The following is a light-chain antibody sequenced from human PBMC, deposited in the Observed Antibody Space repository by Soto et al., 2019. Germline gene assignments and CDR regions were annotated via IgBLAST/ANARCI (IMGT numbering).Light chain of an antibody. CDR2: EVT. V-gene: IGLV2-14*02. CDR1: SSDVGSYNL. CDR3: GSYTSSTTLVV. J-gene: IGLJ1*01. Sequence: QSALTQTASVSGSPGQTITISCTGTSSDVGSYNLVSWYQQHPGKAPKLIIYEVTHRPSGVSNRFSGSKSGNPASLTISGLQADDEADYYCGSYTSSTTLVVFGTGTKLTVL.